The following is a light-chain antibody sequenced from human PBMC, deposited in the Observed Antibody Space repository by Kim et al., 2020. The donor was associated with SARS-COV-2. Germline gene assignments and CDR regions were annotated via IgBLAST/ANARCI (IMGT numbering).Light chain of an antibody. CDR2: KSD. CDR1: TSNVASNA. J-gene: IGLJ2*01. CDR3: AAWDDSLNVVV. V-gene: IGLV1-44*01. Sequence: GQRVTISCSGSTSNVASNAVNWYQQLPGPAPKLLVYKSDQRPSEVPDRFSASKSGTSASLAINGLQSEDEADYYCAAWDDSLNVVVFGGGTQLTVL.